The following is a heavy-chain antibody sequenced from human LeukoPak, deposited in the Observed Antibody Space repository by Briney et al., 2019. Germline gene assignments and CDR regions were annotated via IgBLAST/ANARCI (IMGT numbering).Heavy chain of an antibody. CDR2: IYSGVST. Sequence: GGSLRLSCAASGFTVSSNYMNWVRQAPGKGLEWVSVIYSGVSTYYADSVKGRFTISRDNSKNTLYLEMNSLRAEDTAVYYCAKDLMRDRWFGESWGQGTLVTVSS. CDR1: GFTVSSNY. CDR3: AKDLMRDRWFGES. J-gene: IGHJ5*02. V-gene: IGHV3-53*05. D-gene: IGHD3-10*01.